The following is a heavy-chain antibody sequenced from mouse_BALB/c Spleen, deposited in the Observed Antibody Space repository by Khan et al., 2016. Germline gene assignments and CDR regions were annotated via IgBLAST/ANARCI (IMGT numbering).Heavy chain of an antibody. CDR3: ARRGLLPFAY. Sequence: EVALVESGGDLVKPGGSLKLSCAASGFTFSSYGMSWVRQTPDKRLEWVATISSGGSYTYYPDSVKGRFTISRDNAKNTLYLQMSSLKSEDTAMYYCARRGLLPFAYWGQGTLVTVSA. CDR1: GFTFSSYG. J-gene: IGHJ3*01. D-gene: IGHD2-3*01. CDR2: ISSGGSYT. V-gene: IGHV5-6*01.